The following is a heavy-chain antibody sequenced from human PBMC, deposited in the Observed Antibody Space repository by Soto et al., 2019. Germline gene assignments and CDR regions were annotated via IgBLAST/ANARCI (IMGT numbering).Heavy chain of an antibody. V-gene: IGHV3-23*01. J-gene: IGHJ6*02. D-gene: IGHD6-19*01. CDR2: ISGSGGST. CDR1: GFTFSSYG. CDR3: AKEWGSSGWYKEDGMDV. Sequence: GGSLRLSCAASGFTFSSYGMSWVRQAPGKGLEWVSAISGSGGSTYYADSVKGRFTISRDNSKNTLYLQMNSLRAEDTAVYYCAKEWGSSGWYKEDGMDVWGQGTTVIVSS.